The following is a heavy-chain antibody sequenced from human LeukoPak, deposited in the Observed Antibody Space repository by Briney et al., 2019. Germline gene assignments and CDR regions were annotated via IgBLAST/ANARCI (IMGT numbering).Heavy chain of an antibody. V-gene: IGHV3-66*01. J-gene: IGHJ5*02. CDR3: ARDYSARGLNWFDP. D-gene: IGHD2-21*01. CDR2: IYSGGGT. CDR1: GFTVSSNY. Sequence: GGSLRLSCAASGFTVSSNYMSWVRQAPGKGLEWVSVIYSGGGTYYADSVKGRFTISRDTSKNTLFLQMNSLRAEDTAVYYCARDYSARGLNWFDPWGQGTLVTVSS.